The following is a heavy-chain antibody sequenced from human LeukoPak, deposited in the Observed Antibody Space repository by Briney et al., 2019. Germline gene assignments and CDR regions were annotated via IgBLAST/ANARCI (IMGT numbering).Heavy chain of an antibody. CDR1: GYTFTSYG. CDR2: ISAYNGNT. J-gene: IGHJ6*03. CDR3: ARVGIVVVPAAAEYYYYYYMDV. Sequence: ASVKVSCKASGYTFTSYGISWVRQAPGQGLEWMGWISAYNGNTNYAQKLQGRVTMTTDTSTSTAYMELRSLRSDDTAVYYCARVGIVVVPAAAEYYYYYYMDVWGQGTMVTVSS. V-gene: IGHV1-18*01. D-gene: IGHD2-2*03.